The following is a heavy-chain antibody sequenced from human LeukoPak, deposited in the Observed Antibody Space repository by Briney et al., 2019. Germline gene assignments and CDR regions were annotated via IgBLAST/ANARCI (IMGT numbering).Heavy chain of an antibody. V-gene: IGHV3-23*01. CDR3: AKDPPKLRFLEWAYMDV. Sequence: GGSLRLSCAASGFTFSSYAMSWVRQAPGKGLEWVSAISGSGGSTYYADSVKGRFTISRDSSKNTLYLQMNSLRAEDTAVYYCAKDPPKLRFLEWAYMDVWGKGTTVTVSS. CDR1: GFTFSSYA. CDR2: ISGSGGST. J-gene: IGHJ6*03. D-gene: IGHD3-3*01.